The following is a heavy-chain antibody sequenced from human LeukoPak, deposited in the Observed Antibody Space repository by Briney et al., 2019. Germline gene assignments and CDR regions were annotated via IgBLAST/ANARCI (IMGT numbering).Heavy chain of an antibody. Sequence: SETLSLTCTVSGASISSASYYWAWIRQPPGKGLEWIASMHYTGSTYFNPSHKSRVTISVDTSKNQFSLNLNSVTAADTAVYYCARDPRQGGDFWSATNWFDPWGQGTLVTVSS. J-gene: IGHJ5*02. V-gene: IGHV4-39*07. CDR2: MHYTGST. CDR1: GASISSASYY. D-gene: IGHD3-3*01. CDR3: ARDPRQGGDFWSATNWFDP.